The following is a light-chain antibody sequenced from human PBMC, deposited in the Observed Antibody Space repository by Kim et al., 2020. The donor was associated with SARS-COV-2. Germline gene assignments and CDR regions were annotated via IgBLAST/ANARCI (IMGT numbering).Light chain of an antibody. CDR1: ESVNNY. Sequence: DIFLTQSPATLSLSPGERATLSCRASESVNNYLAWYQQKPGQAPRLLIYDASNRATGIPVRFSGSGSGTDFTLTISSLEPEDFALYYCQQRANWPRTFGQGTKVDIK. V-gene: IGKV3-11*01. CDR2: DAS. J-gene: IGKJ1*01. CDR3: QQRANWPRT.